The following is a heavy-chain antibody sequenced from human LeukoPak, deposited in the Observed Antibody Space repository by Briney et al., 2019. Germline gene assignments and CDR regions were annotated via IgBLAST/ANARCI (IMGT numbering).Heavy chain of an antibody. CDR3: AKAYCSSTSCPPPSVPLDP. CDR2: ISYDGSNK. Sequence: GGSLRLSCAASGFIFSSYGMHWVRQAPGKGLEWVAVISYDGSNKYYADSVKGRFTISRDNSKNTLYLQMNSLRAEDTAVYYCAKAYCSSTSCPPPSVPLDPWGQGTLVTVSS. V-gene: IGHV3-30*18. CDR1: GFIFSSYG. D-gene: IGHD2-2*01. J-gene: IGHJ5*02.